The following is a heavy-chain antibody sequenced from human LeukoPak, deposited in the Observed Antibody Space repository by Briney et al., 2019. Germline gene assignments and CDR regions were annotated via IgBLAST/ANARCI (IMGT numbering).Heavy chain of an antibody. Sequence: GGSLRLSCAASGFTFSSYAMSWVRQAPGKGLEWVSAISGSGGSTYYADSVKGRFTISRDNSENTLYLQMNSLRAEDTAVYYCAKGRMGATLVFDYWGQGTLVTVSS. CDR3: AKGRMGATLVFDY. CDR1: GFTFSSYA. D-gene: IGHD1-26*01. V-gene: IGHV3-23*01. J-gene: IGHJ4*02. CDR2: ISGSGGST.